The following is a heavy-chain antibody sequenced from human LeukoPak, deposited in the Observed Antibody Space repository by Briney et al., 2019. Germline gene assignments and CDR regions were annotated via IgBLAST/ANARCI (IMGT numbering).Heavy chain of an antibody. V-gene: IGHV6-1*01. CDR3: ARSAGHFDY. Sequence: QTLSLTCAISGDSVSSKSAAWNWIRQSPSRGLEWLGRTYYRSKWYNDYTLSVKSRITIKSDTSKNQFSLQLNSVTPEDMAVYYCARSAGHFDYWGQGTLVTVSS. CDR2: TYYRSKWYN. J-gene: IGHJ4*02. CDR1: GDSVSSKSAA.